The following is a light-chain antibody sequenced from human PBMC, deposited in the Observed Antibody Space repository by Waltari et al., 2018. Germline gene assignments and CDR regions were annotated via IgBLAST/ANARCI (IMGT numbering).Light chain of an antibody. CDR2: EVN. J-gene: IGLJ1*01. Sequence: QSALTQPPSASGSPGQSVTISCTGTRRDVGGNNFVSWYQQHPGKAPKRIIYEVNARPPGVPDRFSGFKSGNTASLTVSGLQPEDEADYYCTAYAGSDNCVFGTGTKVTVL. CDR3: TAYAGSDNCV. CDR1: RRDVGGNNF. V-gene: IGLV2-8*01.